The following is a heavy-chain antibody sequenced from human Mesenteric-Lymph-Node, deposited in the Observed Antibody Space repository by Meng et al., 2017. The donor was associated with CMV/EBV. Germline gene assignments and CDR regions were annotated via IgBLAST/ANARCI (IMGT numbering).Heavy chain of an antibody. J-gene: IGHJ4*02. Sequence: GESLKISCAASGFTFSSYWMHWVRQAPGKGLEWVSTISGSGGNTFYADSVKGRFTIFRDNAQNSLYLQMNSLRAEDTALYYCARHVYDFWSGYGIYFDYWGQGSLVTVSS. D-gene: IGHD3-3*01. CDR1: GFTFSSYW. CDR2: ISGSGGNT. CDR3: ARHVYDFWSGYGIYFDY. V-gene: IGHV3-21*04.